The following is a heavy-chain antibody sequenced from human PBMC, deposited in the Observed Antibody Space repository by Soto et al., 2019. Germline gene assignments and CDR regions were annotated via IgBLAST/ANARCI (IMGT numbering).Heavy chain of an antibody. Sequence: HPGGSLRLSCAASGFTFSSYAVSWVRQAPGQGLEWVSTVTATGDATYYADPVKGRFTISRDNSRNTLYLQMNSLRAEDAAVYYCASTPGIVASGLYNWFDPWGQVTLVTVSS. CDR3: ASTPGIVASGLYNWFDP. CDR1: GFTFSSYA. V-gene: IGHV3-23*01. CDR2: VTATGDAT. J-gene: IGHJ5*02. D-gene: IGHD6-13*01.